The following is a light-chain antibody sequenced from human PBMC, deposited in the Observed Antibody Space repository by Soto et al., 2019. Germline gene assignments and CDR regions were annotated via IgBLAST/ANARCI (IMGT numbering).Light chain of an antibody. Sequence: EFVLTQSPGTLSLSPGERAALIRRASQSVSNNYLAWYQQKPGQAPRLLIYGTSNRATGIPDRFSGSGSGTDFTLTISRLEPEDFAVYYCQQYGSSGTFGQGTKVDIK. J-gene: IGKJ1*01. CDR3: QQYGSSGT. CDR2: GTS. CDR1: QSVSNNY. V-gene: IGKV3-20*01.